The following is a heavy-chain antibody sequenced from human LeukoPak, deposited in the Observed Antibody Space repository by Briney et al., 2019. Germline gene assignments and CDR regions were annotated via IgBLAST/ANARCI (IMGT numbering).Heavy chain of an antibody. CDR2: INLRDSDT. CDR1: GYSFTDYW. Sequence: GASLQISCKGSGYSFTDYWIGWVRQLPGKGLEWMGVINLRDSDTRYSPSLKGHVTFSADKSVTTASLQLRGLQASDTAMYYCATYDSSGYIDYWGQGALITVSS. J-gene: IGHJ4*02. CDR3: ATYDSSGYIDY. D-gene: IGHD3-22*01. V-gene: IGHV5-51*01.